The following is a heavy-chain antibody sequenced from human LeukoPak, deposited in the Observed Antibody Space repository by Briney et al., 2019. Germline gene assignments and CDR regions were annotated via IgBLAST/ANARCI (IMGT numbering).Heavy chain of an antibody. CDR1: GYTLTSYD. CDR2: MNPNSGNT. J-gene: IGHJ6*03. D-gene: IGHD5-12*01. Sequence: ASVRVSCKASGYTLTSYDINWVRQATGQGLEWMDWMNPNSGNTGYAQKFQGRVTMTRNTSISTAYMELSSLRSEDTAVYYCARALSTGWLRFYYYYYMDVWGKGTTVTVCS. V-gene: IGHV1-8*01. CDR3: ARALSTGWLRFYYYYYMDV.